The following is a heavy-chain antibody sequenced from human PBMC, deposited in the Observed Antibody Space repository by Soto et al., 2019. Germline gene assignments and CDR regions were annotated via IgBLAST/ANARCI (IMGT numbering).Heavy chain of an antibody. CDR3: ARESEDLTSNFDY. CDR1: GFTFTRYS. Sequence: GGSLSLSCSASGFTFTRYSMNWVRSAPGKGLEWVSSISSTTNYIYYADSMKGRFTVSRDNAKNSVYLEMNSLSAEDTAVYYCARESEDLTSNFDYWGQGTLVTVSS. CDR2: ISSTTNYI. V-gene: IGHV3-21*01. J-gene: IGHJ4*02.